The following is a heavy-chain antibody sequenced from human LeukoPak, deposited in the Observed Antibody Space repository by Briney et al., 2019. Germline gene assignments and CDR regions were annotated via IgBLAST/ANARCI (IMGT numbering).Heavy chain of an antibody. CDR2: IQSGGNT. D-gene: IGHD1-26*01. CDR3: ARGAVGRGSNY. V-gene: IGHV3-66*01. CDR1: GFTLSSTY. Sequence: SGESLRLSCAASGFTLSSTYMSWVRQAPGEGLEWVSVIQSGGNTYYTDSMEGRFTISRHNSKNTLYLQMDSLRAEDTAVYFCARGAVGRGSNYWGQGTQVTVSS. J-gene: IGHJ4*02.